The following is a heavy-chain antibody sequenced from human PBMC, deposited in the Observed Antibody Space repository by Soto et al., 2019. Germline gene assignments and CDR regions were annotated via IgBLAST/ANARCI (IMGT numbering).Heavy chain of an antibody. Sequence: GASVKVSFKASGYTFTSYAMHWVRPAPGQRLEWMGWINAGNGNTKYSQKFQGRVTMTRDTSTSTVYMELSSLRSEDTAVYYCARDAVTTDAFDTWGQGTMVTVSS. J-gene: IGHJ3*02. CDR3: ARDAVTTDAFDT. CDR1: GYTFTSYA. V-gene: IGHV1-3*01. D-gene: IGHD4-17*01. CDR2: INAGNGNT.